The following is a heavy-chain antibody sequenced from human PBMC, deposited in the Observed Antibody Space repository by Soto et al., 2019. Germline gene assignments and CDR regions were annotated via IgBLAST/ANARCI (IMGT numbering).Heavy chain of an antibody. CDR3: ARSPSWETTVTPYYFDY. J-gene: IGHJ4*02. D-gene: IGHD4-4*01. CDR2: MNPKSANT. CDR1: RYTFISYD. V-gene: IGHV1-8*01. Sequence: QVQLVQSGAEVKKPGASVKVSCKASRYTFISYDINWVRQATGQGLEWMGWMNPKSANTGYAQNFQGRVTMTRNTSISTAYMEQSSLRSEDTAVYYCARSPSWETTVTPYYFDYWGQGTLVTVSS.